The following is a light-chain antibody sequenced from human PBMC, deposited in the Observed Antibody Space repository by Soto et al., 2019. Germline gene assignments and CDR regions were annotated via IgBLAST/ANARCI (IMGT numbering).Light chain of an antibody. J-gene: IGKJ1*01. CDR2: LGS. Sequence: DIVMTHSPLSLPVTPGEPASISCRSSQSLLHNNGYNYLDWYLQKPGQSPQLLIYLGSNRASGVPGRFSGSGSGTDFTLKISRVEAEDVGVYYCMQALRTQWTFGQGTKVDIK. CDR3: MQALRTQWT. CDR1: QSLLHNNGYNY. V-gene: IGKV2-28*01.